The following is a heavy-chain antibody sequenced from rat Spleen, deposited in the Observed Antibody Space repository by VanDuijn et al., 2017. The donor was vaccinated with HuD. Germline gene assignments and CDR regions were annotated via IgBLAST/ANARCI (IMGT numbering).Heavy chain of an antibody. CDR3: ARHGDYYGIYPFDY. J-gene: IGHJ2*01. V-gene: IGHV5S14*01. Sequence: EVQLVESGGGLVQPGRSLKLSCAASGFTFSNYGMAWVRQTPTRGLEWVASISAGGGNTYYRDSVKGRFTISRDNAKNTQYLQMDSLRSEDTATYYCARHGDYYGIYPFDYWGQGVLVTVSS. D-gene: IGHD1-8*01. CDR2: ISAGGGNT. CDR1: GFTFSNYG.